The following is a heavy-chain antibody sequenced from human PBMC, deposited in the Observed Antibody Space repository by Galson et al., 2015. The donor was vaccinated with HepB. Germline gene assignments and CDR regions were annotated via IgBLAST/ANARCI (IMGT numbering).Heavy chain of an antibody. CDR2: TYYRSKWYN. CDR3: ARDYYDPGGGLDI. J-gene: IGHJ3*02. V-gene: IGHV6-1*01. CDR1: GDSVSSNSAA. D-gene: IGHD3-16*01. Sequence: CAISGDSVSSNSAAWNWIRQFPSRGLEWLGRTYYRSKWYNDYAVSVKSRITIDPDTSKNQFSLHLNSVTPEDTAVYYCARDYYDPGGGLDIWGQGTMVTVSS.